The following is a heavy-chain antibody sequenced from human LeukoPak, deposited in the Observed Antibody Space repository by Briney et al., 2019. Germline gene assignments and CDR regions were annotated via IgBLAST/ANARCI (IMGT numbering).Heavy chain of an antibody. Sequence: GGSLRLSCAASGFTFSSYAMSWVRQAPGKGLEWVSAISGSGGSTYYADSVKGRLTISRDNSKNTLYLQMNSLRAEDTAVYYCAKDAEYYYDSSGYYYFDYWGQGTLVTVSS. D-gene: IGHD3-22*01. CDR2: ISGSGGST. J-gene: IGHJ4*02. CDR3: AKDAEYYYDSSGYYYFDY. CDR1: GFTFSSYA. V-gene: IGHV3-23*01.